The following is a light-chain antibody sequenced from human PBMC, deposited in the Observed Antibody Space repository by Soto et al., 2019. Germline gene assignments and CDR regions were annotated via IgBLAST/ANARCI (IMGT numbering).Light chain of an antibody. CDR1: SSDVGGYNY. CDR3: CSYAGSYPVV. Sequence: QSALTQPRSVSGSPGQSVTNSCTGTSSDVGGYNYVSWYQQHPGKAPKLMIYDVSKRPSGVPDRFSGSKSGNTASLTISGLQAEDEADYYCCSYAGSYPVVFGGGTKLTVL. CDR2: DVS. V-gene: IGLV2-11*01. J-gene: IGLJ2*01.